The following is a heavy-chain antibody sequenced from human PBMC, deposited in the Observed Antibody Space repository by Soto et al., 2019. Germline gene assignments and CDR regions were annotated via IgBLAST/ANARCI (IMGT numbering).Heavy chain of an antibody. Sequence: QVQLVQSGAEVKKPGASVKVSCKASGYTFTSYDINWVRQATGQVLEWMGWMNPNSGNTGYAQKFQGRVTMTRNTSISTAYMELSSLRSEDTAVYYCARGGRADIVVVPAAISPWGQGTLVTVSS. V-gene: IGHV1-8*01. J-gene: IGHJ5*02. D-gene: IGHD2-2*01. CDR1: GYTFTSYD. CDR3: ARGGRADIVVVPAAISP. CDR2: MNPNSGNT.